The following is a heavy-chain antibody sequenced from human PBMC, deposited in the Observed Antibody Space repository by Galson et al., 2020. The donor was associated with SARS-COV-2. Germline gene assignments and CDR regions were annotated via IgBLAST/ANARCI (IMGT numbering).Heavy chain of an antibody. D-gene: IGHD2-15*01. CDR2: IYYSGRT. J-gene: IGHJ4*02. Sequence: SQTLSLTCTVSGGSINSGDYYWSWIRQSPGKGLEWIGYIYYSGRTYYNPSLKSRLTILIDTSKNQFSLRLSSVTAADTAVYYCVRRYASGSLFDYWGQGTLVTVSS. CDR1: GGSINSGDYY. CDR3: VRRYASGSLFDY. V-gene: IGHV4-30-4*01.